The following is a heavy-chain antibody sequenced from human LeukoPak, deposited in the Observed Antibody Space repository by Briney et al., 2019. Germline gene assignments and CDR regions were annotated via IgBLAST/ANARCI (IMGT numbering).Heavy chain of an antibody. Sequence: GGSLRLSCAASGFTFSSYSMNWVRQAPGKGLEWVSLIASSGRNTYYTDSVRGRFTISRDNSKKTLSLQMNSLRVEDTAIYYCAKDIQLSAWGLGTMVTVSS. J-gene: IGHJ3*01. CDR1: GFTFSSYS. D-gene: IGHD5-24*01. V-gene: IGHV3-23*01. CDR2: IASSGRNT. CDR3: AKDIQLSA.